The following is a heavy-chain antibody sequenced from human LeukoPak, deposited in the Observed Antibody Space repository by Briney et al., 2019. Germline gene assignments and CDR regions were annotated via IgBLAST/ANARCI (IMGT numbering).Heavy chain of an antibody. V-gene: IGHV1-46*01. J-gene: IGHJ4*02. Sequence: GASVKVSCKASGYTFTSYYMHWVRQAPGQGLERMGIISPSGGSTTYAQTFQGRVTTTSDTSTSTVYMELSSLRSEDTAVYYCARAFYDNVVQPNFDYGGQGALVTVS. D-gene: IGHD3-16*01. CDR1: GYTFTSYY. CDR2: ISPSGGST. CDR3: ARAFYDNVVQPNFDY.